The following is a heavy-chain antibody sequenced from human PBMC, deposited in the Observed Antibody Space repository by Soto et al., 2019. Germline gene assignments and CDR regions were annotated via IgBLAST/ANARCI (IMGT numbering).Heavy chain of an antibody. CDR1: GYTFTGYY. Sequence: GASVKVSCKASGYTFTGYYMHWVRQAPGQGLEWMGWINPNSGGTNYAQKFQGWVTMTRDTSISTAYMELSRLRSDDTAVYYCAREGLYCTNGVCSDPYYYYYGMDVWGQGTTVTVS. J-gene: IGHJ6*02. D-gene: IGHD2-8*01. V-gene: IGHV1-2*04. CDR2: INPNSGGT. CDR3: AREGLYCTNGVCSDPYYYYYGMDV.